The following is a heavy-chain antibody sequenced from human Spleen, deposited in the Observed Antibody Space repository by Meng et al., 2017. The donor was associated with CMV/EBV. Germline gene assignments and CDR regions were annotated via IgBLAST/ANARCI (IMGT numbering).Heavy chain of an antibody. V-gene: IGHV4-59*08. CDR3: AGSYGDYGGPYYYYGMDV. CDR2: IYYSGST. J-gene: IGHJ6*02. D-gene: IGHD4-17*01. Sequence: LRLSCSVSGGSISRHHCNWIRQPPGKGLKWIGYIYYSGSTNYNPSLKSRVTISVDTSKNQFSLKLSSVTAADTAVYYCAGSYGDYGGPYYYYGMDVWGQGTTVTVSS. CDR1: GGSISRHH.